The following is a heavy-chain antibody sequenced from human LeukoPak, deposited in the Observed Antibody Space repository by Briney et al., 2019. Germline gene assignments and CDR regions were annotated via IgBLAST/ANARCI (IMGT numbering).Heavy chain of an antibody. CDR2: INPNSGGT. CDR3: ARVGGYCSSTSCYDIFDY. Sequence: ASVKVSCKASGYTFTGYYMHWVRQAPGQGLEWMGWINPNSGGTNYAQKFQGRVTMTRDTSISTAYMELSRLKSDDTAVYYCARVGGYCSSTSCYDIFDYWGQGTLVTVSS. V-gene: IGHV1-2*02. J-gene: IGHJ4*02. D-gene: IGHD2-2*01. CDR1: GYTFTGYY.